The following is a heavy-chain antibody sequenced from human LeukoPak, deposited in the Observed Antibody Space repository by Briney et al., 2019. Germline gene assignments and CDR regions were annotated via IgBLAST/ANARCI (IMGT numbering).Heavy chain of an antibody. V-gene: IGHV4-39*07. D-gene: IGHD6-13*01. CDR3: ARGISAAMGWFDP. Sequence: PSETLSLTCTVSGGSISTSSHYWARIRQSPGKGLEWIGTIFYTGTTFYSAYFKSRVTISIDTSKNQFSLKLSSLIAADTAVYYCARGISAAMGWFDPWGQGTLVTVSS. CDR2: IFYTGTT. J-gene: IGHJ5*02. CDR1: GGSISTSSHY.